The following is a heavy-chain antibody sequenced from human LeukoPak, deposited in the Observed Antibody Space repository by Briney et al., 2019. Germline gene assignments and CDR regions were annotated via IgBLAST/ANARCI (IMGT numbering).Heavy chain of an antibody. CDR1: GFTLRNYA. V-gene: IGHV3-23*01. CDR3: ARGFVSDSSGYQGYDAFDI. Sequence: GGSLRLSCAASGFTLRNYAMSWVRQAPGKGLEWVSAFSGSGVSTHYADSVKGRFTISRDNSKNTLYLQMNSLRAEDTAVYYCARGFVSDSSGYQGYDAFDIWGQGTMVTVSS. CDR2: FSGSGVST. J-gene: IGHJ3*02. D-gene: IGHD3-22*01.